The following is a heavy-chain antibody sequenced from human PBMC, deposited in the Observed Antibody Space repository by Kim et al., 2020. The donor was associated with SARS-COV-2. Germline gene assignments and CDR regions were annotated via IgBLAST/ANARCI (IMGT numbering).Heavy chain of an antibody. CDR2: IIPIFGTA. CDR1: GGTFNTYT. CDR3: AREGSIEGPAYGY. Sequence: SVKVSCKASGGTFNTYTISWVRQAPGQGLEWMGGIIPIFGTADYAQKFQGRVTITADESTSTAYMELSSLRSEDTAVYYCAREGSIEGPAYGYWGQGTLVTVSS. D-gene: IGHD3-10*01. V-gene: IGHV1-69*13. J-gene: IGHJ4*02.